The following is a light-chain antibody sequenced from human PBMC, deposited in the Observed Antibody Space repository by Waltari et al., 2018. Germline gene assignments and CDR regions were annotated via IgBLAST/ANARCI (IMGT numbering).Light chain of an antibody. CDR2: AAS. Sequence: DIQMTQSPSSLSASLGDRVTITCRASQNISTYLNWYQQKSEKAPKLLIYAASSLQSGVPSRFSGGGSGTDFTFTSSSLQPEDFATYYCQQSYSTPRTFGLGTKVEIK. CDR3: QQSYSTPRT. CDR1: QNISTY. V-gene: IGKV1-39*01. J-gene: IGKJ1*01.